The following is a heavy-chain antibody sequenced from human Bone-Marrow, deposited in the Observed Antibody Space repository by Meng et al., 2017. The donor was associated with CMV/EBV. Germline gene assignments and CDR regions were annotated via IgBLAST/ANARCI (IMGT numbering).Heavy chain of an antibody. CDR3: ARDPSKVRFLEWLLSSIDY. J-gene: IGHJ4*02. CDR1: GFTFSSYA. D-gene: IGHD3-3*01. V-gene: IGHV3-74*01. Sequence: GESLKISCAASGFTFSSYAMHWVRQAPGKGLVWVSRINSDGSSTSYADSVKGRFTISRDNAKNTLYLQMNSLRAEDTAVYYCARDPSKVRFLEWLLSSIDYWGQGTLVTVSS. CDR2: INSDGSST.